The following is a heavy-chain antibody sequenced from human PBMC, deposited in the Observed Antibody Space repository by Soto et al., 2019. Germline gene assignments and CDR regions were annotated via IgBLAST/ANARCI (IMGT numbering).Heavy chain of an antibody. CDR1: GFTFSTYG. CDR2: VLYDGSKK. D-gene: IGHD2-2*02. V-gene: IGHV3-30*18. J-gene: IGHJ6*02. CDR3: AKAFDTYYYYYGMDV. Sequence: GGSLRLSCAASGFTFSTYGMHWVRQAPGKGLEWVAMVLYDGSKKYYADSVKGRFTISRDNSENTLYLHMNSLRAEDTAVYYCAKAFDTYYYYYGMDVWGQGTTVTVSS.